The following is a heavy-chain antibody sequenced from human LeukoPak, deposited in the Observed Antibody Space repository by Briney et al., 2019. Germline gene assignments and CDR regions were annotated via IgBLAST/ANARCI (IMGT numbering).Heavy chain of an antibody. D-gene: IGHD3-3*01. CDR3: ARAGAYYDFWSGGFWFDP. CDR2: ISSSSSYI. CDR1: GFTFSSYS. Sequence: GGSLRLSCAASGFTFSSYSMNRVRQAPGKGLEWVSSISSSSSYIYYADSVKGRFTISRDNAKNSLYLQMNSLRAEDTAVYYCARAGAYYDFWSGGFWFDPWGQGTLVTVSS. V-gene: IGHV3-21*01. J-gene: IGHJ5*02.